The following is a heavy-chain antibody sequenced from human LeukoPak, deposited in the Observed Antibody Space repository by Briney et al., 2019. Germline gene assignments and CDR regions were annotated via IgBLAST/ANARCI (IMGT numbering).Heavy chain of an antibody. V-gene: IGHV3-23*01. CDR1: GFTFSGSG. Sequence: GGSLRLSCAASGFTFSGSGMSWVRQAPGKGLEWISSSGDSDGSTYHADSLKGRFTISRDNSKNTLYLQMNNLRAEDTAVYYCAKGGCRGTCNPLAYWGQGALVTVSP. D-gene: IGHD2-15*01. CDR2: SGDSDGST. J-gene: IGHJ4*02. CDR3: AKGGCRGTCNPLAY.